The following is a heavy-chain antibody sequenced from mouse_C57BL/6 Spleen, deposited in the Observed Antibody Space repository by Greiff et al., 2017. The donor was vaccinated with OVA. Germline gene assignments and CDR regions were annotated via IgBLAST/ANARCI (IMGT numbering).Heavy chain of an antibody. Sequence: EVQLQQSGPGMVKPSQSLSLTCTVTGYSITSGYDWHWIRHFPGNKLEWMGYISYSGSTNYNPSLKSRISITHDTSKNHFFLKLNSVTTEDTATYYCARSYYGSSYWYCDVWGTGTTVTVSS. D-gene: IGHD1-1*01. J-gene: IGHJ1*03. V-gene: IGHV3-1*01. CDR1: GYSITSGYD. CDR2: ISYSGST. CDR3: ARSYYGSSYWYCDV.